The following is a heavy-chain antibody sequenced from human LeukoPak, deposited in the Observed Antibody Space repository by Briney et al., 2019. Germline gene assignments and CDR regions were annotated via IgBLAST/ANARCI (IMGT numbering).Heavy chain of an antibody. Sequence: SETLSLTCGFYGVSFSSYYWSWIRQPPGKGLECIGEIYHSGSTKYNPSLQSRVTISVDKSKNQFSLKLTSVTAADTAVYYCAKEGIVSAGSAAFDIWGQGTMVTVSS. CDR1: GVSFSSYY. CDR3: AKEGIVSAGSAAFDI. V-gene: IGHV4-34*01. J-gene: IGHJ3*02. CDR2: IYHSGST. D-gene: IGHD6-13*01.